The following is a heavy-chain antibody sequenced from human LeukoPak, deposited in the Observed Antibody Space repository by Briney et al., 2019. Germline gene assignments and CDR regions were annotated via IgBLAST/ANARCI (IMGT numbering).Heavy chain of an antibody. Sequence: GGSLRLSCAASGLTFNSYSMNWVRQAPGKGLEWVAYIQYDGSNEQYADSVKGRFSISRDSSKNILYLQMNSLRAEDTAVYYCAKDRCSNGVGCYYYYMDVWGKGTTVTISS. V-gene: IGHV3-30*02. D-gene: IGHD2-8*01. CDR2: IQYDGSNE. J-gene: IGHJ6*03. CDR3: AKDRCSNGVGCYYYYMDV. CDR1: GLTFNSYS.